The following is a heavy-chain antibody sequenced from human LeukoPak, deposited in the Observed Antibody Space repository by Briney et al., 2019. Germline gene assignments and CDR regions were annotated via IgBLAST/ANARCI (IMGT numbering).Heavy chain of an antibody. CDR2: INPTNEKT. Sequence: ASVNVSCKASGYSLRNYGMHWVRQAPGQRREWMGWINPTNEKTKYSEKFQGRVTISRDTGASTVYMELSSLRSEDTAVYYCARDHRTESDGYYFVNELWYFDLWGRGTLVTVSS. CDR1: GYSLRNYG. CDR3: ARDHRTESDGYYFVNELWYFDL. V-gene: IGHV1-3*01. D-gene: IGHD3-22*01. J-gene: IGHJ2*01.